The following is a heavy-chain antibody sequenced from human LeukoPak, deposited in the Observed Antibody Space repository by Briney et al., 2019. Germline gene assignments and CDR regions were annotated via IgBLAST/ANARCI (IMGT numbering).Heavy chain of an antibody. CDR3: ARDRDFPRDQLDY. V-gene: IGHV3-23*01. CDR1: GFTFSNYA. CDR2: ISKTGDAT. Sequence: GGSLRLSCAASGFTFSNYAMSWVRQAPGKGLEWVSAISKTGDATWYPDSVKGRFTISRDKSKNILYLQMNSPRAEDTALYYCARDRDFPRDQLDYWGQGTPVTVSS. J-gene: IGHJ4*02. D-gene: IGHD2-21*02.